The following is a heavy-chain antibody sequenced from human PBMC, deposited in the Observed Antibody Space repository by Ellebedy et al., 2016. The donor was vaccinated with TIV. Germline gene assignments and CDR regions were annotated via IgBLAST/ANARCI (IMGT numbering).Heavy chain of an antibody. CDR3: ARVPGEYGSGSYYIDF. CDR1: GFTFSSYS. Sequence: GESLKISCAASGFTFSSYSMNWVRQAPGKGLEWVSYIDSSSSTMYYAASVKGRFTISRDNAKNSLSLQMNSLRAEDTAVYYCARVPGEYGSGSYYIDFWGQGTLVTVSS. CDR2: IDSSSSTM. V-gene: IGHV3-48*04. D-gene: IGHD3-10*01. J-gene: IGHJ4*02.